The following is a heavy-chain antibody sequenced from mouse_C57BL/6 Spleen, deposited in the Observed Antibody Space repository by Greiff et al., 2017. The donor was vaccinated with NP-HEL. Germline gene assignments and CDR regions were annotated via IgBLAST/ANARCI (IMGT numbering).Heavy chain of an antibody. CDR1: GFSLTSYA. J-gene: IGHJ3*01. CDR2: IWTGGGT. D-gene: IGHD1-1*01. V-gene: IGHV2-9-1*01. Sequence: VKLVESGPGLVAPSQSLSITCTVSGFSLTSYAISWVRQPPGKGLEWLGVIWTGGGTNYNSALKSRLSISKDNSKSQVFLKMNSLQTDDTDRYYCASHYYGSSYVGFAYWGQGTLVTVSA. CDR3: ASHYYGSSYVGFAY.